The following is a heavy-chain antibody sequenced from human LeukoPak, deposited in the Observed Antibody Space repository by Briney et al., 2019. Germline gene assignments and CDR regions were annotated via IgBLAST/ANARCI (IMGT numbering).Heavy chain of an antibody. CDR3: ARLPRNRYSSSGFRFDP. CDR2: IYYSGST. J-gene: IGHJ5*02. D-gene: IGHD6-6*01. V-gene: IGHV4-39*07. CDR1: GGSISSSSYY. Sequence: SETLSLTCTASGGSISSSSYYWGWIRQPPGKGLEWIGSIYYSGSTYYNPSLKSRVTISVDTSKNQFSLKLSSVTAADTAVYYCARLPRNRYSSSGFRFDPWGQGTLVTVSS.